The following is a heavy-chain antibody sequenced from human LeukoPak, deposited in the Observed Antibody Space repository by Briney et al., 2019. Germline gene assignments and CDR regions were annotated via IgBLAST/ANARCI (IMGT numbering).Heavy chain of an antibody. CDR2: ISGSGGST. D-gene: IGHD2-2*01. V-gene: IGHV3-23*01. J-gene: IGHJ4*02. CDR3: AKHSRYCSSTSCSARPLQQALGWDY. Sequence: QPGGSLRLSCAASGFTFSSYAMSWVRQAPGKGLEWVSAISGSGGSTYYADSVKGRFTISRDNSKNTLYLQMNSLRAEDTAVYYCAKHSRYCSSTSCSARPLQQALGWDYWGQGTLVTVSS. CDR1: GFTFSSYA.